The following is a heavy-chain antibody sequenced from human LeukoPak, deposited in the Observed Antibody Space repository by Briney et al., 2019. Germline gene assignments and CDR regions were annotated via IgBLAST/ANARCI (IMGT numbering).Heavy chain of an antibody. V-gene: IGHV1-2*02. CDR2: INPNDGDT. CDR1: GYTFTDYY. CDR3: ARANFLYCSSSTCLFDY. D-gene: IGHD2-2*01. Sequence: ASVKVSCKASGYTFTDYYMHWVRQAPGQGIEWMGWINPNDGDTNYAQKFQGRVTMTRDTSISTAHMEVSRLRSDDTAVYYCARANFLYCSSSTCLFDYWGQGTLVTVSS. J-gene: IGHJ4*02.